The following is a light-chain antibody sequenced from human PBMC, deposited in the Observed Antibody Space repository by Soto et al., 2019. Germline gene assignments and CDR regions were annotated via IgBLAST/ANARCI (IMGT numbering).Light chain of an antibody. CDR2: DVS. CDR3: HQFDSLPFT. J-gene: IGKJ4*01. CDR1: QGITSA. V-gene: IGKV1-13*02. Sequence: ALQLTPSPSSLSASVGDRVTITCRATQGITSAFAWYQQTPGKPPKLLVYDVSTLENVDPSRFSGGGSGTDFTLTISNLLPEDFATYYCHQFDSLPFTCGGGTRVEI.